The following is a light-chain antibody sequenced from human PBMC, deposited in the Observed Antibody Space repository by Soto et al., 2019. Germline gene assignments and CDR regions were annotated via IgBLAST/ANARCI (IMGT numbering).Light chain of an antibody. CDR1: SSNIGSNT. J-gene: IGLJ1*01. CDR2: SHN. V-gene: IGLV1-44*01. CDR3: AAWDDSLNGRFV. Sequence: QSVLTQPPSASGTPGQRVTISCSGSSSNIGSNTVNWYQQLPGTAPQLLIYSHNQRPSGVPDRFSGSKSGTSASLAISGLQSEDEADYYCAAWDDSLNGRFVFGTGTKLTVL.